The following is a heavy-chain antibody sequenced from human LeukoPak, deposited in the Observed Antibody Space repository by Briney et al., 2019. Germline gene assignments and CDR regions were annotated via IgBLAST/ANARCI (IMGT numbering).Heavy chain of an antibody. J-gene: IGHJ3*02. Sequence: SETLSLTCAVSGYSISSGYYWGWIRQPPGKGLEWIGSIYHSGSTYYNPSLKSRVTISVDTSKNQFSLKLSSVTAADTAVYYCARQVVEMATISAFDIWGQGKMVTVSS. CDR3: ARQVVEMATISAFDI. D-gene: IGHD5-24*01. CDR1: GYSISSGYY. CDR2: IYHSGST. V-gene: IGHV4-38-2*01.